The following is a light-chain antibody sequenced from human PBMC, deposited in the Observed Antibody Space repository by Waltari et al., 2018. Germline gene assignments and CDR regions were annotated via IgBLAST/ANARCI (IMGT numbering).Light chain of an antibody. J-gene: IGLJ1*01. CDR1: RSDIGSFNL. CDR3: YSYAGASTYV. CDR2: EVD. Sequence: QSALTQPASVSGSPGQSNTISCTGTRSDIGSFNLLSWYQQHPGKASKLLIYEVDKRPSGVSDRFSGSKSGNTASLTISGLQAEDETDYYCYSYAGASTYVFGTGTKVTVL. V-gene: IGLV2-23*02.